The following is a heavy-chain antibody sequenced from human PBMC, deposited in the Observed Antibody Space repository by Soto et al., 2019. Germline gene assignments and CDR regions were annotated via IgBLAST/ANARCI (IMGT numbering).Heavy chain of an antibody. J-gene: IGHJ6*02. Sequence: PSETLSLTCAVYGGSFSGYYWSWIRQPPGKGLEWFGEINHSGSTNYNPSLKSRVTISVDTSKNQFSLKLSSVTAADTAVYYCARGGVLLEQWLGNYYYYGLDVRGQATTVTVSS. CDR2: INHSGST. CDR1: GGSFSGYY. CDR3: ARGGVLLEQWLGNYYYYGLDV. D-gene: IGHD6-19*01. V-gene: IGHV4-34*01.